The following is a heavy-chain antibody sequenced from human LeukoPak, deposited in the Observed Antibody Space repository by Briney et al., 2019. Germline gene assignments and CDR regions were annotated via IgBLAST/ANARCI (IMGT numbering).Heavy chain of an antibody. D-gene: IGHD4-17*01. CDR1: GFTFSNYA. J-gene: IGHJ4*02. CDR2: ISGGAGTP. V-gene: IGHV3-23*01. CDR3: AKRRTTVITMDYFDY. Sequence: GGSLRLSCAASGFTFSNYAMNWVRQAPGKGLEWVSGISGGAGTPYYADSVKGRFTISRDNSKNTLYLQMSSLRAEDTAVYYCAKRRTTVITMDYFDYWGQGTLVTVSS.